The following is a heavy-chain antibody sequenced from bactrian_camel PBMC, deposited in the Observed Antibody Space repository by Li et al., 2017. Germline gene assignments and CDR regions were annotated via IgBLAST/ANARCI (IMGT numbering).Heavy chain of an antibody. CDR3: AADGLLYGGGWCSLAYEYSYNY. CDR1: NYKISSSC. D-gene: IGHD6*01. Sequence: HVQLVESGGGSAQAGGSLRLSCVVSNYKISSSCMGWFRQAPGKEREGVAAIDSDGIASYADSVKGRFTISQDNAKNTVYLQMNSLKPEDTAVYYCAADGLLYGGGWCSLAYEYSYNYWGQGTQVTVS. V-gene: IGHV3S53*01. CDR2: IDSDGIA. J-gene: IGHJ4*01.